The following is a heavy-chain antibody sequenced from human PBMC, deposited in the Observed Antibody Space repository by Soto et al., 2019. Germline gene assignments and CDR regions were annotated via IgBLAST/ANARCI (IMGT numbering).Heavy chain of an antibody. V-gene: IGHV4-4*07. CDR1: GGSISSYY. CDR2: IYTSGST. J-gene: IGHJ6*02. CDR3: ARSVYCSSTSCSYYYYYYGMDV. D-gene: IGHD2-2*01. Sequence: QVQLQESGPGLVKPSETLSLTCTVSGGSISSYYWSWIRQPAGKGLEWIGRIYTSGSTNYNPSLKSRVTMSVDTSKNQFSLKLSSVTAADTAVYYYARSVYCSSTSCSYYYYYYGMDVWGQGTTVTVSS.